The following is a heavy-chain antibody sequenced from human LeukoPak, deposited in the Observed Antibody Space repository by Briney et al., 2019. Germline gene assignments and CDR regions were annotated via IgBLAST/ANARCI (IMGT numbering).Heavy chain of an antibody. D-gene: IGHD3-16*01. Sequence: GGSLRLSCVASGFNVSSTYMNWVRQAPGKGLEWVSLINSGGTTYYPDSVKGRFTIARDNSKNTLFLQMNSLRAEDSGVYYCGGRWREAKKDAFDYWGQGTMVTVSS. CDR2: INSGGTT. CDR1: GFNVSSTY. CDR3: GGRWREAKKDAFDY. V-gene: IGHV3-66*01. J-gene: IGHJ3*01.